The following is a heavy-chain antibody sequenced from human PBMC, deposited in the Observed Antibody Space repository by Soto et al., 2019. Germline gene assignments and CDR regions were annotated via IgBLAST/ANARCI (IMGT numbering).Heavy chain of an antibody. Sequence: PSETLSLTCSVSGDSISRGGFFWSWIRQHPGEGLEWIGYICYSGSTYYNPSLKSRVTISVDTSKNQFSLKLNSVTAADTAVYYCARVRWITMVRGVHYGMDVWGQGTTVTVSS. V-gene: IGHV4-31*03. CDR1: GDSISRGGFF. J-gene: IGHJ6*02. D-gene: IGHD3-10*01. CDR2: ICYSGST. CDR3: ARVRWITMVRGVHYGMDV.